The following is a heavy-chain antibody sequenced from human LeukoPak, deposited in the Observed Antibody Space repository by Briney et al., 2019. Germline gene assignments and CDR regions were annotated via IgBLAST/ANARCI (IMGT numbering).Heavy chain of an antibody. V-gene: IGHV4-34*01. CDR2: INHSGST. D-gene: IGHD1-26*01. CDR3: ARAFSGSYRGYFDY. CDR1: GGSISSYY. J-gene: IGHJ4*02. Sequence: SETLSLTCTVSGGSISSYYWSWIRQPPGRGLEWIGEINHSGSTNYNPSLKSRVTISVDTSKNQFSLKLSSVTAADTAVYYCARAFSGSYRGYFDYWGQGTLVTVSS.